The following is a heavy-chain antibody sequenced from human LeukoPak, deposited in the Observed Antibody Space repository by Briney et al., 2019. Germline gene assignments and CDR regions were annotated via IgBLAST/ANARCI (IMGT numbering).Heavy chain of an antibody. Sequence: PGGSLRLSCAASGFTFSSYEMHWVRQAPGKGLEWISYITSSAGTIYYADSVKGRFTISRDNAKSSLYLQMNSLRVEDTAVYYCARVHHNTAMVDTDYWGQGTLVTVSS. V-gene: IGHV3-48*03. D-gene: IGHD5-18*01. CDR3: ARVHHNTAMVDTDY. CDR1: GFTFSSYE. CDR2: ITSSAGTI. J-gene: IGHJ4*02.